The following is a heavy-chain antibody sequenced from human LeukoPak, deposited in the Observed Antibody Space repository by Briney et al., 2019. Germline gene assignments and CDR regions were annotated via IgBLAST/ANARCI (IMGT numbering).Heavy chain of an antibody. CDR1: GGSISSSSYY. CDR3: ARRSWYCWFDP. Sequence: PSETLSLTCTVSGGSISSSSYYWGWIRQPPGKGLEWIGSIYYSGNTYYNSSLKSRVTISVDTSKNQFSLKLSSVTAADTAVYYCARRSWYCWFDPWGQGTLVTVSS. V-gene: IGHV4-39*01. D-gene: IGHD6-13*01. J-gene: IGHJ5*02. CDR2: IYYSGNT.